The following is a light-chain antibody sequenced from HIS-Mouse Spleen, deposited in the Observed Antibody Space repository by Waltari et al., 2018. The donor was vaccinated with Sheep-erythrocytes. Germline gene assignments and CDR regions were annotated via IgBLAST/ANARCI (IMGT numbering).Light chain of an antibody. CDR1: SSDVGGYNY. CDR3: SSYTSSSTWV. CDR2: DVS. V-gene: IGLV2-14*03. Sequence: QSALPQPASVSGSPGQSITISCPGTSSDVGGYNYASWYQQHPGKAPKLMIYDVSNRPSGVSNRFSGSKSGNTASLTISGLQAEDEADYYCSSYTSSSTWVFGGGTKLTVL. J-gene: IGLJ3*02.